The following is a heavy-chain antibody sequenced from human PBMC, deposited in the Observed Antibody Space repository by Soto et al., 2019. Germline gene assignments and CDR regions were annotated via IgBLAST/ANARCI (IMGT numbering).Heavy chain of an antibody. CDR2: VYYTGST. V-gene: IGHV4-59*01. CDR1: GDSISTFY. Sequence: SETLSLTCTVSGDSISTFYWGWMRQSPGKELEWIGYVYYTGSTNYNPSLKSRVTISVDRSKNQFSLKLTSANAADTAVYYCARGRTVRNYADDSSDYFYFFDYWGQGTQVTVLL. CDR3: ARGRTVRNYADDSSDYFYFFDY. J-gene: IGHJ4*02. D-gene: IGHD3-22*01.